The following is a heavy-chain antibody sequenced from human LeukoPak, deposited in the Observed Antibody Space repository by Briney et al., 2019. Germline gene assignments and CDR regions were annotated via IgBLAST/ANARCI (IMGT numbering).Heavy chain of an antibody. V-gene: IGHV1-46*01. CDR1: GYTFTSYY. CDR3: ASEGSSGYYYFDY. Sequence: ASVKVSCKASGYTFTSYYMHWVRQAPGQGLEWMGIITPSGGSTTYAQKFQGRVTMTRDTSTSTVYMELSSLRSEDTAVYYCASEGSSGYYYFDYWGQGTLVTVSS. J-gene: IGHJ4*02. D-gene: IGHD3-22*01. CDR2: ITPSGGST.